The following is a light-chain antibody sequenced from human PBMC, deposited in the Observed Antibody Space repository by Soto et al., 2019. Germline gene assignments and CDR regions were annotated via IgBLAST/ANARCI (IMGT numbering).Light chain of an antibody. Sequence: QSVLTQPASVSGSPGQSITISCTGTSSDVGGYNFFSWYQQHPGKAPKLMISEVSNRPSGVSNRFSGSKSGNTASLTISGLQTEDEAYYYCSSYTITTALVLGSGTKVTVL. CDR1: SSDVGGYNF. V-gene: IGLV2-14*01. J-gene: IGLJ1*01. CDR3: SSYTITTALV. CDR2: EVS.